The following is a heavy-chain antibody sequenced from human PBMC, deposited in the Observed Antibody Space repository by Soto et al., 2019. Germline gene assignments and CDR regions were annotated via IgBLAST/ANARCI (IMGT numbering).Heavy chain of an antibody. CDR2: IYYSGGT. CDR3: ARGTGGNSGGFDP. D-gene: IGHD2-21*02. J-gene: IGHJ5*02. Sequence: QVQLQESGPGLVKPSQTLSLTCTVSGVSISSSGYYWTWIRQHPGKGLEWIGYIYYSGGTDYNPSLKSRLTLSLDTSKNQFSLNLTSVTAADTAVYYCARGTGGNSGGFDPWGQGTLVTVSS. CDR1: GVSISSSGYY. V-gene: IGHV4-31*03.